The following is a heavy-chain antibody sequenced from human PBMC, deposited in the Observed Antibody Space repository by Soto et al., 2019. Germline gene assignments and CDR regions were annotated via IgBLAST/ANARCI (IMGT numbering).Heavy chain of an antibody. CDR3: TRGSYYYDSSGYYPGTDLDY. J-gene: IGHJ4*02. CDR1: GFTFGDYA. V-gene: IGHV3-49*03. D-gene: IGHD3-22*01. Sequence: GGSLRLSCTASGFTFGDYAMGWFRQAPGKGLEWVGFIRSKAYGGTTEYAASVKGRFTISRDDSKSIAYLQMNSLKTEDTAVYYCTRGSYYYDSSGYYPGTDLDYWGQGT. CDR2: IRSKAYGGTT.